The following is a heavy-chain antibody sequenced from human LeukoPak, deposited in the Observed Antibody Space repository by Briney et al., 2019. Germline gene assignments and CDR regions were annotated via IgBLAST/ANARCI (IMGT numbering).Heavy chain of an antibody. CDR2: INHSGST. D-gene: IGHD6-19*01. CDR1: GGSISSGDYY. CDR3: ARGRRSSGWYDYYYYYGMDV. Sequence: SQTLSLTCTVSGGSISSGDYYWSWIRQPPGKGLEWIGEINHSGSTNYNPSLKSRVTISVDTSKNQFSLKLSSVTAADTAVYYCARGRRSSGWYDYYYYYGMDVWGQGTTVTVSS. J-gene: IGHJ6*02. V-gene: IGHV4-30-4*01.